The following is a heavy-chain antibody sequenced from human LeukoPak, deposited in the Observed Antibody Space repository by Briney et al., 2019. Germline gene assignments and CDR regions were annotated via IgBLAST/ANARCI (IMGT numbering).Heavy chain of an antibody. CDR1: GFTVSSSY. J-gene: IGHJ4*02. CDR2: ISGSGGST. V-gene: IGHV3-23*01. Sequence: GGSLRLSCEASGFTVSSSYISWVRQAPGKGLEWVSAISGSGGSTYYADSVKGRFTISRDNSKNTLYLQMNSLRAEDTAVYYCARWIWGSTSCYYDYWGQGTLVTVSS. D-gene: IGHD2-2*01. CDR3: ARWIWGSTSCYYDY.